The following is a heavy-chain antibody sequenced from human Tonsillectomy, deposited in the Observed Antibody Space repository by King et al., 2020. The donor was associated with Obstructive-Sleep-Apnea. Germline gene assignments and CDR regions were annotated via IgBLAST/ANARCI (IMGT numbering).Heavy chain of an antibody. D-gene: IGHD6-19*01. Sequence: VQLVESGGGVVQPGRSLRLSCAASGFTFSSYGMHWVRQAPGKGLEWVAVISYDGSNKYYADSVKGRFTISRDNSKNTLYLQMNSLRAEDTAVYYCAKDLSKEQWLVLSGYWGQGTLVTVSS. CDR3: AKDLSKEQWLVLSGY. V-gene: IGHV3-30*18. CDR2: ISYDGSNK. J-gene: IGHJ4*02. CDR1: GFTFSSYG.